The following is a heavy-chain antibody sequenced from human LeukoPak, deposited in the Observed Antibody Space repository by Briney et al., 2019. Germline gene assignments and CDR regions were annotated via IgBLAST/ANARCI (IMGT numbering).Heavy chain of an antibody. D-gene: IGHD5-12*01. CDR3: AKNRGYSGRKPSNYYYYYMDV. J-gene: IGHJ6*03. V-gene: IGHV3-30*04. CDR1: GFTFSSYA. Sequence: PGGSLRLSCAASGFTFSSYAMHWVRQAPGKGLEWVAVISYDGSNKYYADSVKGRFTISRDNSKNTLYLQMNSLRAEDTAVYYCAKNRGYSGRKPSNYYYYYMDVWGKGTTVTISS. CDR2: ISYDGSNK.